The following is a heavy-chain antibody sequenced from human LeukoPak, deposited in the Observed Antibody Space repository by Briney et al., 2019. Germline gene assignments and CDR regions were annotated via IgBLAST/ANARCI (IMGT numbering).Heavy chain of an antibody. CDR3: GKGIGTSCWSYFEY. CDR1: GVTFSSYA. D-gene: IGHD2-2*01. CDR2: ISSSAGGT. J-gene: IGHJ4*02. Sequence: PGGSLRLSCAASGVTFSSYAMSWVRQAPGRGLEWVSAISSSAGGTYYEDSMKGRFTLSRDNYKNTLYLQMHSLRAEDTAVYYCGKGIGTSCWSYFEYWGQGTLVTVSS. V-gene: IGHV3-23*01.